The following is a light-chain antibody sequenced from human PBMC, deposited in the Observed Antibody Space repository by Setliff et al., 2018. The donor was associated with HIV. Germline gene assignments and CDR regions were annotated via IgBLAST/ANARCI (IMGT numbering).Light chain of an antibody. J-gene: IGLJ1*01. Sequence: QSALTQPASVSGSPGQSITISCTGTSSDIGGYNFVSWYQHHPGKAPKLMIYEVTNRPSGVSNRFSGSKSGNTAFLTISGLQADDEADYYCSSYTSSSPYVFGTGTRSPS. CDR3: SSYTSSSPYV. CDR2: EVT. CDR1: SSDIGGYNF. V-gene: IGLV2-14*01.